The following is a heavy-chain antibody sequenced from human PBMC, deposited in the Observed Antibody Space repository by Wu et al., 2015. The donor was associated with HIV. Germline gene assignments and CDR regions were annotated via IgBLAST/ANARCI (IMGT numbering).Heavy chain of an antibody. CDR2: IDPEDGET. Sequence: EVQVVQSGAEVKRPGATVKISCKVSGLTFKDHYMHWVKQVPGKGLEWMGFIDPEDGETVYVERFQGRVTMTADTSTDTAYMELSSLRSEDTAVYYCARDLYCGGDCYPDAFDIWGQGTMVTVSS. D-gene: IGHD2-21*01. J-gene: IGHJ3*02. CDR3: ARDLYCGGDCYPDAFDI. CDR1: GLTFKDHY. V-gene: IGHV1-69-2*01.